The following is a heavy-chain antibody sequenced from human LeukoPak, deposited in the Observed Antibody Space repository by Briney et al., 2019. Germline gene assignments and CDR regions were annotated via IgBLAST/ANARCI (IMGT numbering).Heavy chain of an antibody. D-gene: IGHD3-10*01. CDR1: GFTFSSYG. Sequence: AGGSLRLSCAASGFTFSSYGMHWVRQAPGKGLEWVAVISYDGSNKHYADSVKGRFTISRDNSKNTLYLQMNSLRAEDTAVYYCAKWNMVRGVMVDYWGQGTLVTVSS. V-gene: IGHV3-30*18. CDR3: AKWNMVRGVMVDY. CDR2: ISYDGSNK. J-gene: IGHJ4*02.